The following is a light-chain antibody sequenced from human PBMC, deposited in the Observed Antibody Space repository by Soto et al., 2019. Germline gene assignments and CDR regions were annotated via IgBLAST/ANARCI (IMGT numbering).Light chain of an antibody. CDR1: SSDGGGYNY. CDR2: EVS. J-gene: IGLJ1*01. Sequence: QSVLTQPASVSGSTGQSITISCTGTSSDGGGYNYVSWYQQHPRKAPKLMLYEVSDRPSGVSDCFSGSKSGNTASLTIAGLQAEDEADYYCSSFTTSNTLVFGTGTKVTVL. V-gene: IGLV2-14*01. CDR3: SSFTTSNTLV.